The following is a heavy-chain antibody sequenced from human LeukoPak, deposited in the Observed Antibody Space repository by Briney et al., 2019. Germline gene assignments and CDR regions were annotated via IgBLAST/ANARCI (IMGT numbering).Heavy chain of an antibody. Sequence: SETLSLTCTVSGGSISSYYWSWIRQPPGKGLEWIGCIYHSGSTYYNPSLKSRVTISVDTSKNQFSLKLSSVTAADTAVYYCARDANYYDSSGYYRKNAFDIWGQGTMVTVSS. CDR1: GGSISSYY. V-gene: IGHV4-59*12. J-gene: IGHJ3*02. D-gene: IGHD3-22*01. CDR3: ARDANYYDSSGYYRKNAFDI. CDR2: IYHSGST.